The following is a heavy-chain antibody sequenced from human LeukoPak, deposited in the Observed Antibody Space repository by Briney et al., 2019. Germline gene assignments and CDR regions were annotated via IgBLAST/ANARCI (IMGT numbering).Heavy chain of an antibody. CDR3: AKSTGYYSSGYYPDYGMDV. Sequence: GSLRLSCAASGFTFSSYAMSWVRQAPGKGLEWVSAISGSGGSTYYADSVKGRFTISRDNSKNTLYLQMNSLRAEDTAVYYCAKSTGYYSSGYYPDYGMDVWGQGTTVTVSS. CDR2: ISGSGGST. D-gene: IGHD3-22*01. J-gene: IGHJ6*02. V-gene: IGHV3-23*01. CDR1: GFTFSSYA.